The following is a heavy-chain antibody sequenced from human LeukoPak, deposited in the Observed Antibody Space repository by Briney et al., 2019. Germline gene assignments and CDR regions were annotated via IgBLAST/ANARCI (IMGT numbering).Heavy chain of an antibody. D-gene: IGHD3-22*01. CDR1: GFTFSGYS. J-gene: IGHJ4*02. V-gene: IGHV3-21*06. CDR3: AREEAYDSLDY. Sequence: KTGGSLRLSCAASGFTFSGYSMNWVRQAPGKGLEWVSSISSSSSYIYYADSVKGRFTISRDNTKNSLFLQMNSLRAGDTAVYYCAREEAYDSLDYWGQGTLVTVSS. CDR2: ISSSSSYI.